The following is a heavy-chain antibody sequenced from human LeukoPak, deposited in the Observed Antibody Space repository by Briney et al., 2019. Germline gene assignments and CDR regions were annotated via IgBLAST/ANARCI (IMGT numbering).Heavy chain of an antibody. V-gene: IGHV4-61*01. D-gene: IGHD6-19*01. J-gene: IGHJ4*02. Sequence: SETLSLTCSVSGGSVSSGISYWSWIRQPPGEGLEWIAYISDSGGSDYNPSLRGRVTISLDTSKNQFSLRLTSVTAADTAVYYCARVGSGSFDYWGQGTLVTVSS. CDR1: GGSVSSGISY. CDR3: ARVGSGSFDY. CDR2: ISDSGGS.